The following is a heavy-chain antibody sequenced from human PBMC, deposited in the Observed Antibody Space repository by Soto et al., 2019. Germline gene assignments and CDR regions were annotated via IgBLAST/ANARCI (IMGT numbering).Heavy chain of an antibody. CDR2: INHSGST. V-gene: IGHV4-34*01. CDR1: SGPFSGYY. CDR3: ARGRIGFDP. Sequence: SETLSLTCAVHSGPFSGYYWSWIRQPPGKGLEWIGEINHSGSTNYNPSLKSRLTLSVDTSKSQLSLKLTSVTAADTGIYYCARGRIGFDPWGQGTLVTVS. J-gene: IGHJ5*02. D-gene: IGHD3-3*01.